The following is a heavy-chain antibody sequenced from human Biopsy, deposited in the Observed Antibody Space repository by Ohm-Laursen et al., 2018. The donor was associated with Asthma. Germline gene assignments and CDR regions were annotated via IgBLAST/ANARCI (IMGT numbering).Heavy chain of an antibody. CDR3: ARGDSSNWSHYYFDY. Sequence: SLRLSCAASGFAVSRDYMFWVRQAPGKGMEWVSVIYSGGISHTADSVRGRFTISRDYSKNMLYLQMHSLRAEDTAVYYCARGDSSNWSHYYFDYWGQGTLVTVSS. D-gene: IGHD3-22*01. CDR2: IYSGGIS. V-gene: IGHV3-53*05. J-gene: IGHJ4*02. CDR1: GFAVSRDY.